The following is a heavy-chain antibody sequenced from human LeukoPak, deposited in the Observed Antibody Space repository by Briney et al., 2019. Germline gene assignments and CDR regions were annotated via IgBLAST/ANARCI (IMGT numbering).Heavy chain of an antibody. J-gene: IGHJ4*02. D-gene: IGHD4-17*01. CDR1: GFTFSRDW. Sequence: PGGSLRLSCAASGFTFSRDWMGWVRQAPGMGLEWVAKIKQDGSQYYVDSVKGRFIISRDNAKNSLSLQMNSLRVEDTAVYYCARGPDYGDRLDYFHYWGQGTLVTVSS. V-gene: IGHV3-7*01. CDR3: ARGPDYGDRLDYFHY. CDR2: IKQDGSQ.